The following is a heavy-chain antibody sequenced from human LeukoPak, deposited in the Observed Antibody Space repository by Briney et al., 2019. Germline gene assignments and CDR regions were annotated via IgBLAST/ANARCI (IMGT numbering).Heavy chain of an antibody. CDR2: IKQDGSEK. D-gene: IGHD3-22*01. CDR1: GFTFNSYW. V-gene: IGHV3-7*01. CDR3: AKAIVYYYDSSGLDY. J-gene: IGHJ4*02. Sequence: GGSLRLSCAASGFTFNSYWMSWVRQAPGKGLEWVANIKQDGSEKYYVDSVKGRFTISRDNSKNTLYLQMNSLRAEDTAVYYCAKAIVYYYDSSGLDYWGQGTLVTVSS.